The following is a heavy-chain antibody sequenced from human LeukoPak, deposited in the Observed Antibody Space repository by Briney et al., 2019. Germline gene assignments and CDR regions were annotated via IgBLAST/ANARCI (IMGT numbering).Heavy chain of an antibody. Sequence: SETLSLTCGVSGTSFTSYYWSWVRQTPGQGLEWIGEVNHSGYTNMNQSLKSRVTISVDTSNNQCSLRMTSVTAADAAVYFCARMTTGHDYWGQGILVTVSS. CDR3: ARMTTGHDY. D-gene: IGHD4-17*01. J-gene: IGHJ4*02. V-gene: IGHV4-34*01. CDR1: GTSFTSYY. CDR2: VNHSGYT.